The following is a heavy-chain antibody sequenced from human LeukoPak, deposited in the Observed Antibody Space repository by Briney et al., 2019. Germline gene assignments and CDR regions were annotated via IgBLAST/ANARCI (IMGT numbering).Heavy chain of an antibody. V-gene: IGHV3-20*04. CDR2: INWNGGST. CDR1: GFTFDDYG. J-gene: IGHJ4*02. Sequence: GGSLRLLCAVSGFTFDDYGMSWVRQAPGKGLEWVSGINWNGGSTGYADCVKGRFTISRDNAKNSLYLQMNSLRAEDTALYYCARDLSSGSPDYWGQGTLVTVSA. CDR3: ARDLSSGSPDY. D-gene: IGHD1-26*01.